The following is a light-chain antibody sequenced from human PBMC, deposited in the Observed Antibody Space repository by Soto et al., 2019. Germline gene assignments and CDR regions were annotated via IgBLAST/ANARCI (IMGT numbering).Light chain of an antibody. V-gene: IGKV3-15*01. Sequence: EIVLTQSPVTLSVSPGERVTLSCRASQRLSSNLAWYQQRPGQAPRLLTYGASIRATDIPARFIGSGSGTEFTLTISSLQSEDFAVYYCQQYINWPRTFGQGTKVDIK. CDR1: QRLSSN. CDR2: GAS. J-gene: IGKJ1*01. CDR3: QQYINWPRT.